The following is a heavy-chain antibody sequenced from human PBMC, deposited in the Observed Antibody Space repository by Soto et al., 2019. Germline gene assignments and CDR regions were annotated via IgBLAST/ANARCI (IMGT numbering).Heavy chain of an antibody. CDR1: GYTFTSYD. V-gene: IGHV1-8*01. CDR2: MNPNSGNA. J-gene: IGHJ5*02. CDR3: ARERSAAGTGWFDP. D-gene: IGHD6-13*01. Sequence: QVQLVQSGAEVKKPGASVKVSCKASGYTFTSYDINWVRQATGQGLEWMGWMNPNSGNAGYAQKFQGRVTMTRNTAISTAYMELSSLRSEDTAVYYCARERSAAGTGWFDPWGQGTLVTVSS.